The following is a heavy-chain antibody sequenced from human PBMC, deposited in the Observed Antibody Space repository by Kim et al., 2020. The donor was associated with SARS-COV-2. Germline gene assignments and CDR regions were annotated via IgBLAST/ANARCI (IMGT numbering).Heavy chain of an antibody. J-gene: IGHJ4*02. CDR1: GYSFTSYW. D-gene: IGHD2-2*01. V-gene: IGHV5-51*01. Sequence: GESLKISCKGSGYSFTSYWIGWVRQMPGKGLEWMGIIYPGDSDTRYSPSFQGQVTISADKSISTAYLQWSSLKASDTAMYYCARTMGYCSSTSCLGSPLYDDYWGQGTLVTVSS. CDR3: ARTMGYCSSTSCLGSPLYDDY. CDR2: IYPGDSDT.